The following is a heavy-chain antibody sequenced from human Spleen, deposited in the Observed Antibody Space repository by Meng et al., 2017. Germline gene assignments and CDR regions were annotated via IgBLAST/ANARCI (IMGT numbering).Heavy chain of an antibody. V-gene: IGHV4-34*01. CDR3: ARGPTTVAHDFDY. J-gene: IGHJ4*02. CDR2: INHRGNT. CDR1: GGSFSDYY. Sequence: QVQLPQWGAGLLKPSETLSLPCVVSGGSFSDYYWSWTRQPPGKGLEWIGEINHRGNTNYNSFLESRVTISVDTSQNSLSLKLSSVTAADSAVYYCARGPTTVAHDFDYWGQGTLVTVSS. D-gene: IGHD4-11*01.